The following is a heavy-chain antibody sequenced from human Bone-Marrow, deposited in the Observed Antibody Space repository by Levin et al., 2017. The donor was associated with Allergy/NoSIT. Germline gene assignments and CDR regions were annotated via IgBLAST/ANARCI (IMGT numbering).Heavy chain of an antibody. CDR2: ISSTSSYT. CDR3: ARRGTVDV. V-gene: IGHV3-11*06. CDR1: GFSLSDYY. J-gene: IGHJ6*04. Sequence: GESLKISCVASGFSLSDYYMSWVRRAPGKGLEWISYISSTSSYTNYADSVKGRFTISRDNAENSLYLQMNSLRADDTAVYYCARRGTVDVWGKGTTVTVSS.